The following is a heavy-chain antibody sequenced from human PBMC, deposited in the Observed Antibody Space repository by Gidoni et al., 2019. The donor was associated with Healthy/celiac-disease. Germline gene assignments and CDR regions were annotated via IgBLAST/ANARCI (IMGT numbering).Heavy chain of an antibody. J-gene: IGHJ3*02. Sequence: EVQLVESGGGLVQPGGSLRLSCAASGFTVSSHYMSWVRQAQGKGLEWVSVIYSGGSTYYADSVKGRFTISRDNSKNTLYLQMNSLRAEDTAVYYCARAPGPMGGATTAAFDIWGQGTMVTVSS. CDR1: GFTVSSHY. D-gene: IGHD1-26*01. CDR2: IYSGGST. CDR3: ARAPGPMGGATTAAFDI. V-gene: IGHV3-66*01.